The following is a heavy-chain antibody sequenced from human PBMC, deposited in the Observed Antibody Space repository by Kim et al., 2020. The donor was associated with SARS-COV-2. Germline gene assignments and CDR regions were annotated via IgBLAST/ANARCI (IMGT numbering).Heavy chain of an antibody. V-gene: IGHV4-39*01. CDR3: ARHQHKGSHDY. CDR1: GGSISISNYY. D-gene: IGHD6-13*01. Sequence: SETLSLTCTVSGGSISISNYYWGWVRQPPGKGLEWIGSAYYSGGTWSSPSLKSRVTLSVDTSKNQFSLKVRSVTAADTAVYFCARHQHKGSHDYWGQGTLVTVSS. J-gene: IGHJ4*02. CDR2: AYYSGGT.